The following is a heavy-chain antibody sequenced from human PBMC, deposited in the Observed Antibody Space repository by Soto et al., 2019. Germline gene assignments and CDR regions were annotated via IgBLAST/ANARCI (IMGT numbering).Heavy chain of an antibody. J-gene: IGHJ4*02. D-gene: IGHD2-8*01. CDR1: GGYISNYY. CDR3: ARRYAGNFDY. CDR2: IYYSGST. V-gene: IGHV4-59*01. Sequence: SETLSLTCTVSGGYISNYYWSWIRQPPGKGLEWIGYIYYSGSTNYNPSLKSRVTISVDTSKNQFSLKLSSVTAADTAVYYCARRYAGNFDYWGQGTLVTVSS.